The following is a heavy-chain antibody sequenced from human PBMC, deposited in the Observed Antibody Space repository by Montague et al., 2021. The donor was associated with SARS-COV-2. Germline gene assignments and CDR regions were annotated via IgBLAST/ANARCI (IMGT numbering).Heavy chain of an antibody. CDR3: VRDPAPSGSGTSYDY. CDR2: VYYSRSS. CDR1: GDSVSHDF. D-gene: IGHD1-26*01. J-gene: IGHJ4*02. V-gene: IGHV4-59*02. Sequence: SETLSLTCTVSGDSVSHDFWTWIRQPPGKGLEWIGYVYYSRSSSYNPSLRGRVSIAVDTSKNQFSLRLSTVTAADTAIYYCVRDPAPSGSGTSYDYWGQGTLVAVSS.